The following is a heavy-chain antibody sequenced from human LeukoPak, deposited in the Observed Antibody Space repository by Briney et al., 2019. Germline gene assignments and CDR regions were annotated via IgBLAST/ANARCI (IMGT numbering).Heavy chain of an antibody. D-gene: IGHD2-2*01. CDR2: ISNGGGSA. V-gene: IGHV3-23*01. CDR3: ARSGDIVVVPAGSLGY. CDR1: GFTFSSYP. J-gene: IGHJ4*02. Sequence: GGSLRLSCAASGFTFSSYPMSWVRQAPGKGLQWVSAISNGGGSAYYADSVKGRITISRDNSKSTLYLQMNSLRAEDTAVYYCARSGDIVVVPAGSLGYWGQGTLVTVSS.